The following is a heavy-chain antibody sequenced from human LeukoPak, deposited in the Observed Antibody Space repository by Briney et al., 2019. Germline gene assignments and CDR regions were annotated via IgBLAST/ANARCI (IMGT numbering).Heavy chain of an antibody. CDR3: ARALGYYDFWSGSSSPSNWFDP. CDR1: GGSINFYY. D-gene: IGHD3-3*01. J-gene: IGHJ5*02. CDR2: IYYSGSI. V-gene: IGHV4-59*01. Sequence: SETLSLTCTVSGGSINFYYWSWVRQSPGKGLEWIGNIYYSGSINYNPSLKSRVTISVDTSKNQFSLILSSVTAADTAVYYCARALGYYDFWSGSSSPSNWFDPWGQGTLVTVSS.